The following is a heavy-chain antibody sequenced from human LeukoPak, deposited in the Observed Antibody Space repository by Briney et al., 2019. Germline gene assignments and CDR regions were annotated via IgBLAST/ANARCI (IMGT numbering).Heavy chain of an antibody. Sequence: SVKVSCKASGGTFSSYAISWVRQAPGQGLEWMGRIIPIFGTANYAQKFQGRVTITTDESTSTAYMELSSLRSEDTAVYYCARVIWDSESYHDAFDIWGQGTMVTVSS. CDR3: ARVIWDSESYHDAFDI. V-gene: IGHV1-69*05. D-gene: IGHD1-26*01. CDR2: IIPIFGTA. CDR1: GGTFSSYA. J-gene: IGHJ3*02.